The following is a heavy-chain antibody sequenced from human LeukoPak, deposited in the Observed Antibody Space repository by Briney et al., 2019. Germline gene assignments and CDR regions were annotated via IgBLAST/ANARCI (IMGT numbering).Heavy chain of an antibody. D-gene: IGHD3-22*01. J-gene: IGHJ4*02. CDR3: ARDHPDADDTGDYSSGGPDY. CDR2: ISDDGENK. CDR1: GFTFSRYA. V-gene: IGHV3-30*04. Sequence: GRSLRLSCAASGFTFSRYAMYWVRQAPGKGLEGVAIISDDGENKFYADSVKGRFTISRDNVKNTLYLQMHSLRLEDTAMYYCARDHPDADDTGDYSSGGPDYWGQGTLVTVSS.